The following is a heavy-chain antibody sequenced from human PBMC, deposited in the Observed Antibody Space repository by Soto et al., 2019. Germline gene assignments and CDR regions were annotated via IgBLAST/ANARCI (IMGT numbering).Heavy chain of an antibody. CDR3: AKDLVRSLSYYYDSSGYFDY. CDR1: GFTFSSYA. CDR2: ISGSGGST. J-gene: IGHJ4*02. V-gene: IGHV3-23*01. D-gene: IGHD3-22*01. Sequence: GGSLRLSCAASGFTFSSYAMSWVRQAPGKGLEWVSAISGSGGSTYYADSVKGRFTISRDNSKNTLYLQMNSLRAEDTAVYYCAKDLVRSLSYYYDSSGYFDYCGQGTLVTVSS.